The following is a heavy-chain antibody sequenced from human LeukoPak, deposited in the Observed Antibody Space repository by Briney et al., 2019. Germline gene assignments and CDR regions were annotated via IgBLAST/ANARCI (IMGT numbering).Heavy chain of an antibody. Sequence: GESLKISCQGSGYSFTNFWIGWVRQMPGKGLEWMGVISPGDSGIRYSPSFQGQATISVDKSISTAYLQWSSLKASDSAMYYCAAGGTSAPWGQGTLVTVSS. CDR3: AAGGTSAP. CDR2: ISPGDSGI. CDR1: GYSFTNFW. J-gene: IGHJ5*02. V-gene: IGHV5-51*01. D-gene: IGHD1/OR15-1a*01.